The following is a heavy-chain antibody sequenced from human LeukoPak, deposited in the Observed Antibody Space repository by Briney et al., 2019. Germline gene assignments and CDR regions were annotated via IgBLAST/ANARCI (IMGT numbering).Heavy chain of an antibody. J-gene: IGHJ4*02. Sequence: SQTLSLTCAVSGGSISSGGYSWSWIRQPPGKGLEWIGSIYYSGSTYYNPSLKSRVTISVDTSKNQFSLKLSSVTAADTAVYYCARRELGWYYFDYWGQGTLVTVSS. CDR1: GGSISSGGYS. D-gene: IGHD1-26*01. CDR2: IYYSGST. CDR3: ARRELGWYYFDY. V-gene: IGHV4-30-2*03.